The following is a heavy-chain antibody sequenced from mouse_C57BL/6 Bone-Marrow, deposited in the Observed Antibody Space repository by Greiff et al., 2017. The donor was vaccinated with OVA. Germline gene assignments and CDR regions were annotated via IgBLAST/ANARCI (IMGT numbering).Heavy chain of an antibody. D-gene: IGHD3-3*01. CDR3: ARWGGDRDFDV. CDR2: IHPNSGST. CDR1: GYTFTSYW. J-gene: IGHJ1*03. Sequence: QVQLQQPGAELVKPGASVKLSCKASGYTFTSYWMHWVKQRPGQGLEWIGMIHPNSGSTNYNEKFKSKATLTVDKSSSTAYMQLSSLTSEDSAVYYCARWGGDRDFDVWGTGTTVTVSS. V-gene: IGHV1-64*01.